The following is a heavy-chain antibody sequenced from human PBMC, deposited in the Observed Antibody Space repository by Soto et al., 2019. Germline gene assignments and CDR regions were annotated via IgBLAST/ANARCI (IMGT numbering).Heavy chain of an antibody. Sequence: ASVKVSCKASGYTFTSYGFSWVRQAPGQGLEWMGWISAYNGNTNYAQNLQGRVTVTTDTSTSTAYMELRSLTSDDTAVCYCARVGPYDFWSGYYNPMDYWG. J-gene: IGHJ4*01. D-gene: IGHD3-3*01. CDR1: GYTFTSYG. V-gene: IGHV1-18*01. CDR2: ISAYNGNT. CDR3: ARVGPYDFWSGYYNPMDY.